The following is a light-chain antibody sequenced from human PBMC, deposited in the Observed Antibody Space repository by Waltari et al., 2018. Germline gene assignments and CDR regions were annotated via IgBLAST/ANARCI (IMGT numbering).Light chain of an antibody. V-gene: IGKV1-8*01. CDR1: QGISCY. J-gene: IGKJ1*01. Sequence: AIRMTQSPSSFSASTGDRVTITCRASQGISCYLAWDQQKPGKAPKLLIYAASTLQSGVPSRFRGSGSGTDFTLTISCLQSEDFATYYCQQYYSYPWTFGQGTKVEIK. CDR2: AAS. CDR3: QQYYSYPWT.